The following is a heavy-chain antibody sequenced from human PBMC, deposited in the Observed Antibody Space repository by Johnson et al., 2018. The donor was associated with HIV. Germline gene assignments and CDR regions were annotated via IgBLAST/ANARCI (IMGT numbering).Heavy chain of an antibody. V-gene: IGHV3-9*01. CDR1: GFTFDDYA. CDR2: INWSSGSI. J-gene: IGHJ3*02. D-gene: IGHD3-22*01. CDR3: AKDRQGGFYYDTSDYYGTYGFDI. Sequence: VQLVESGGGVVRPGGSLRLSCAASGFTFDDYAMHWVRQVPGEGLEWVSGINWSSGSIGYADSVKGRFTISRDNAKNSLYLQMNSLRAEDTAIYDCAKDRQGGFYYDTSDYYGTYGFDIWGRGTMVTVSS.